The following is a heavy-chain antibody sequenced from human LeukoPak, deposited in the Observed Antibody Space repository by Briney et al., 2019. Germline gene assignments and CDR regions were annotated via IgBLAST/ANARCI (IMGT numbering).Heavy chain of an antibody. CDR1: GLTFGGYA. D-gene: IGHD3-10*01. CDR2: ISGDGGDT. V-gene: IGHV3-23*01. CDR3: ARWFGEPPNFDY. Sequence: PGGSLRLSCAASGLTFGGYAVTGVPQASGKGLKWVSAISGDGGDTFYADSVRGRFSISRDNSKNRVFLQMNSLRAEDTAIYYCARWFGEPPNFDYWGQGTLVTVSS. J-gene: IGHJ4*02.